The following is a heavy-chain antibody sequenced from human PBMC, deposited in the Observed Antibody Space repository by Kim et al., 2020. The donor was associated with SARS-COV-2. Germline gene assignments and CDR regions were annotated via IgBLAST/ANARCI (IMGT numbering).Heavy chain of an antibody. D-gene: IGHD3-10*01. Sequence: KFQGRVTITADESTSTAYMELSSLRSEDTAVYYCARTGAGSGSYYSRFDYWGQGTLVTVSS. CDR3: ARTGAGSGSYYSRFDY. J-gene: IGHJ4*02. V-gene: IGHV1-69*01.